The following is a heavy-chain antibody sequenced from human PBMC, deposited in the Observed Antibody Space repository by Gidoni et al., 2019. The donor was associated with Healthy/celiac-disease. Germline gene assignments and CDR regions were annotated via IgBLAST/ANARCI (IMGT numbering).Heavy chain of an antibody. CDR1: GGCFRGYY. V-gene: IGHV4-34*01. J-gene: IGHJ6*02. CDR3: ARAGWIGSSYYYYGMDV. Sequence: QVQLQQWGAGLLKPSEPMSLTCAVYGGCFRGYYWSWIRQPPGKGLEWIGEINQSGSTNYNPSLKSRVTISVDTSKNQFSLKLSSVTAADTAVYYCARAGWIGSSYYYYGMDVWGQGTTVTVSS. D-gene: IGHD6-19*01. CDR2: INQSGST.